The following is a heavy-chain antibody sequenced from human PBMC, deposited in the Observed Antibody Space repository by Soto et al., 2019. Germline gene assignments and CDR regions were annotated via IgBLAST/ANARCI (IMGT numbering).Heavy chain of an antibody. V-gene: IGHV4-59*01. CDR1: GGSISSYY. Sequence: QVQLQESGPGLVKPSETLSLTCTVSGGSISSYYWSWIRQPPGKGLEWIGYIFYSGSTNYNPSLKSRVTISVATSKTQFSLKLSSVTAADTAVYYCARAGPEMDYWGQGTLVTVSS. D-gene: IGHD3-10*01. CDR2: IFYSGST. J-gene: IGHJ4*02. CDR3: ARAGPEMDY.